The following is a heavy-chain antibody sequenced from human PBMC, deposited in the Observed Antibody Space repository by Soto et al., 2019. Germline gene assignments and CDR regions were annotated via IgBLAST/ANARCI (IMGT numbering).Heavy chain of an antibody. D-gene: IGHD3-22*01. J-gene: IGHJ4*02. CDR3: TTVWYYFDSSGFPPLDY. V-gene: IGHV3-15*07. Sequence: GGSLRLSCAASGFTFSSYSMNWVRQAPGKGLEWVGRIKSKTDGGTTDYAAPVKGRFTISRDDSKNTLHLQMNSLKTEDTAVYYCTTVWYYFDSSGFPPLDYWGQGTLVTVSS. CDR2: IKSKTDGGTT. CDR1: GFTFSSYS.